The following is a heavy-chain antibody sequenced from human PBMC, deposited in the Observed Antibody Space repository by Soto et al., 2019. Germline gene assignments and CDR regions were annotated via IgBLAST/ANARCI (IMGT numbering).Heavy chain of an antibody. J-gene: IGHJ6*02. D-gene: IGHD3-10*01. CDR3: TGITLFRGQKV. CDR1: VDSVSSNSAA. V-gene: IGHV6-1*01. CDR2: TYYKPKWNN. Sequence: QTLSPTCAISVDSVSSNSAAWNWIRQSPSRCRQWLGRTYYKPKWNNDYALSVKIGITINPDTSKNQFSLHLYSLTPDGTAVSYCTGITLFRGQKVSGQGTPDNVSS.